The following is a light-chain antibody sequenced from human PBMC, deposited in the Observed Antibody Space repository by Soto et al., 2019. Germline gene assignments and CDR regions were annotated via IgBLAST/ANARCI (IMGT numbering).Light chain of an antibody. J-gene: IGLJ2*01. V-gene: IGLV2-8*01. Sequence: QSALTQPASVSGSPGQSITISCTGTSSDVGNYNYVSWYQQYPGRVPKLLIYMVSKRPSGVPDRFSGSKSGNTASLTVSGLQAEDEGDYYCSSYAGSNNFVVFGGGTKLTVL. CDR2: MVS. CDR3: SSYAGSNNFVV. CDR1: SSDVGNYNY.